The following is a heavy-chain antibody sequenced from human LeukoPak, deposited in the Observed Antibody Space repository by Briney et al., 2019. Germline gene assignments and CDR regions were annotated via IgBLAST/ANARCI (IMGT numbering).Heavy chain of an antibody. J-gene: IGHJ4*02. Sequence: SGTLSLTCAVSGVSISSSNWWHWVRQPPGKGLEWIGEIYHSGSTNYNPSLKSRVTISVDKSKNQFSLKLSSVTAADTAVYYCARGGGNYGYYFDYWGQGTLVTVSS. CDR3: ARGGGNYGYYFDY. CDR2: IYHSGST. D-gene: IGHD4-11*01. CDR1: GVSISSSNW. V-gene: IGHV4-4*02.